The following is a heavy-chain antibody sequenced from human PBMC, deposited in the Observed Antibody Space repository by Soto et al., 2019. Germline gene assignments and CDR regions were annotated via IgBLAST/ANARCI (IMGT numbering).Heavy chain of an antibody. V-gene: IGHV3-23*01. D-gene: IGHD2-15*01. J-gene: IGHJ4*02. CDR1: GFTFSSYA. Sequence: GGSPRLSCAASGFTFSSYAMSWVRQAPGKWLEWVSAISGSGGSTYYADSVKGRFTISRDNSKNTLYLQMNSLRAEDMAVYYCAKDEEGTNIVVVVAATGFDYWGQGTLVTVSS. CDR2: ISGSGGST. CDR3: AKDEEGTNIVVVVAATGFDY.